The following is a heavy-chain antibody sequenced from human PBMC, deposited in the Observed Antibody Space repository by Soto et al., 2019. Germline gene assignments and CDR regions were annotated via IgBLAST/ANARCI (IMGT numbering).Heavy chain of an antibody. CDR2: MNPNSGNT. CDR3: ARSAVAATPYYYYGMDV. J-gene: IGHJ6*02. D-gene: IGHD6-19*01. V-gene: IGHV1-8*01. Sequence: QVKLVQSGAEVKKPGASVKVSCKASGYTFTSYDINWVRQATGQGLEWMGWMNPNSGNTGYAQKFQGRVTMTRNTSISTAYMELSSLRSEDTAVYYCARSAVAATPYYYYGMDVWGQGTTVTVSS. CDR1: GYTFTSYD.